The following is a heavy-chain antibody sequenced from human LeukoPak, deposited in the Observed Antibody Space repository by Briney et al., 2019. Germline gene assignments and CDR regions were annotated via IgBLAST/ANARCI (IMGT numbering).Heavy chain of an antibody. Sequence: PGGSLRLSCVASGFTFSSSEMNWVRQAPGKGLEWISYIATSDTTTHYADSVKGRFTISRDNAKNSLYLQMSSLRTEDTAVYYCARGARGSGWRVFDIWGQGTMVTVSS. J-gene: IGHJ3*02. CDR2: IATSDTTT. CDR1: GFTFSSSE. D-gene: IGHD6-19*01. CDR3: ARGARGSGWRVFDI. V-gene: IGHV3-48*03.